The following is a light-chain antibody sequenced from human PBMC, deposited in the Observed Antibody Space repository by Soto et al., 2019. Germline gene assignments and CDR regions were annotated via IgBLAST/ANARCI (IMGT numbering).Light chain of an antibody. J-gene: IGKJ1*01. CDR1: HSISSW. CDR3: QQYNSYWT. Sequence: IQMTQSPSTLSASVGHRLTITCRASHSISSWLARYQQKPGKAPKLLIYTASSLESGVPSRFSGSGSGTEFTLTISSLQPDDFATYYCQQYNSYWTFGQGTKVDI. V-gene: IGKV1-5*03. CDR2: TAS.